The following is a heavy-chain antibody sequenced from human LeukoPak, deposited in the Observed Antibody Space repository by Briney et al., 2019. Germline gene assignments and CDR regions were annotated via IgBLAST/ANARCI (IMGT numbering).Heavy chain of an antibody. CDR2: VWSDGNGK. J-gene: IGHJ4*02. CDR1: GFTFSTYG. D-gene: IGHD4-17*01. CDR3: VSVLTVTFDS. V-gene: IGHV3-33*01. Sequence: GGSLRLSCAASGFTFSTYGMHWVRQAPGKGLEWVALVWSDGNGKFYADSVKGRFTISRDNSKNTLYLQMDSLRAEDTAVYYCVSVLTVTFDSWGQGTLVTVSS.